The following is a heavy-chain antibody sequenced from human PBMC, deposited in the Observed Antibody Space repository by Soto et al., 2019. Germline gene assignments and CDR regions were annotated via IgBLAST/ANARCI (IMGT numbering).Heavy chain of an antibody. CDR2: INSDGSST. CDR3: ANLAKNYYHYMDV. J-gene: IGHJ6*03. V-gene: IGHV3-74*01. D-gene: IGHD1-26*01. CDR1: GFTFSSYC. Sequence: GGSLRLSCAASGFTFSSYCMHWVRQAPGKGLEWVSLINSDGSSTNYADSVKGRFTISRDNAKNSLSLQMNSLRAEDTAVYYCANLAKNYYHYMDVWGKGTTVTVSS.